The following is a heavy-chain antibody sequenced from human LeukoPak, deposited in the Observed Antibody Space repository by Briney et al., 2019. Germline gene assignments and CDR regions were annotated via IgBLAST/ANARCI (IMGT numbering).Heavy chain of an antibody. J-gene: IGHJ4*02. D-gene: IGHD3-10*01. CDR3: ARERFGELEGFDY. Sequence: ASVKVSCKASGYTFTGYYMHWVRQAPGQGLEWMGWINPNSGGTNYAQKFQGRVTMTRDTSISTAYMELSRLRSDDTAVYYCARERFGELEGFDYWGQGTLVTVSS. CDR2: INPNSGGT. V-gene: IGHV1-2*02. CDR1: GYTFTGYY.